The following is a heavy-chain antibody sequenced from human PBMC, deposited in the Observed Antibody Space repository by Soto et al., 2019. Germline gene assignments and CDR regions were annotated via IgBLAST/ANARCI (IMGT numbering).Heavy chain of an antibody. J-gene: IGHJ6*02. V-gene: IGHV6-1*01. CDR1: GDSVSSNIAA. Sequence: PSQTLSLTCAISGDSVSSNIAAWNWIRQSPSRGLEWLGRTYYRSKWYNDYAVSVKSRITINPDTSKNQFSLQLNSVTPEDTAVYYCARVGSGWLTAYYYGMDVWGQGTTVTVSS. D-gene: IGHD6-19*01. CDR3: ARVGSGWLTAYYYGMDV. CDR2: TYYRSKWYN.